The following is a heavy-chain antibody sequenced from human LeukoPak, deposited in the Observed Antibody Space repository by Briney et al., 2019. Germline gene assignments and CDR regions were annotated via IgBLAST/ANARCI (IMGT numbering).Heavy chain of an antibody. D-gene: IGHD3-10*01. CDR1: GFTFRGYT. J-gene: IGHJ6*02. Sequence: GGSLRLSCAASGFTFRGYTMNWVRQAPGKGLEWVSCISSSGSSTYYAESVKGRFTISRDNARNSLYLQMDSLRAEDTALYYCAPYYYGSGSYSYGMDVWGQGTTVTVSS. V-gene: IGHV3-21*01. CDR3: APYYYGSGSYSYGMDV. CDR2: ISSSGSST.